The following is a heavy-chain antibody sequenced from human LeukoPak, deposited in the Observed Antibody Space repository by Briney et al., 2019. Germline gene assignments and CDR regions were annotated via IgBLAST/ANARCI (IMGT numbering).Heavy chain of an antibody. CDR3: ARVQWLATGYYFDY. Sequence: PGGSLRLSCAASGFTFSSYSMTWVRQAPGKGLEWVSYISISSDSIYYADSVKGRFTISRDNARNSLYLQMNTLRAEDTAVYYCARVQWLATGYYFDYWGQGTLVTVSS. D-gene: IGHD6-19*01. V-gene: IGHV3-48*01. CDR1: GFTFSSYS. J-gene: IGHJ4*02. CDR2: ISISSDSI.